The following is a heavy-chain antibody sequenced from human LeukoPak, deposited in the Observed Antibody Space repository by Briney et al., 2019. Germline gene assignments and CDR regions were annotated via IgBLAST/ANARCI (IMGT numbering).Heavy chain of an antibody. CDR1: GASVSSGSYY. J-gene: IGHJ4*02. D-gene: IGHD2-15*01. CDR3: ARGPRGYCSGGSCYHY. V-gene: IGHV4-61*01. CDR2: IYYSGNT. Sequence: SETLSLTCTVSGASVSSGSYYWSWIRQPPGKGLEWIGYIYYSGNTNYSPSLKSRVTISVDTSKNQFSLRLSSVTAADTAVCYCARGPRGYCSGGSCYHYWGQGTLVTVSS.